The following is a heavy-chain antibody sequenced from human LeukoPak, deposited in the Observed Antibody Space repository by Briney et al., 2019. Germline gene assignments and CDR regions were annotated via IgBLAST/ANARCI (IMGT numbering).Heavy chain of an antibody. CDR3: ARAPEDIVVVPAAMIHYYYGMDV. J-gene: IGHJ6*02. V-gene: IGHV3-64*01. Sequence: GGSLRLSCAASGFTFSSYAMHWVRQAPGKGLEYVSAISSNGGSTYYANSVKGRFTTSRDNSKNTLYLQMGSLRAEDMAVYYCARAPEDIVVVPAAMIHYYYGMDVWGQGTTVTVSS. D-gene: IGHD2-2*01. CDR2: ISSNGGST. CDR1: GFTFSSYA.